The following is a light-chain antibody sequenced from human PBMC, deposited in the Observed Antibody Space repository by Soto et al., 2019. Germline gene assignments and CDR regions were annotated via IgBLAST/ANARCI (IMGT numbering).Light chain of an antibody. CDR3: QSYDSSLTVV. V-gene: IGLV1-40*01. CDR2: GNT. CDR1: SSNIGAGYD. Sequence: QSVLTRPPSVSVAPGQRVTISCTGSSSNIGAGYDVHWYQQFPGTTPKFLIYGNTNRPSGVPDRFSASKSGTSASLDITGLQAEDEAEYFCQSYDSSLTVVFGGGTKVTVL. J-gene: IGLJ2*01.